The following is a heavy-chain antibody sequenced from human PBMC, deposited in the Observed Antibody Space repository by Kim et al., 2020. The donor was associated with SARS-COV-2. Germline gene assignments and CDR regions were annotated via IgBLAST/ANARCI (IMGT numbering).Heavy chain of an antibody. J-gene: IGHJ5*02. CDR2: INHSGST. D-gene: IGHD6-13*01. V-gene: IGHV4-34*01. CDR1: GGSFSGYS. Sequence: SETLSLTCAVYGGSFSGYSWSWIRQPPGKGLEWIGEINHSGSTNYNPSLKSRVPISVDTSKNQFSLKLSSVTAADTAVFYCPRGPGYSSSWYGARNWFDP. CDR3: PRGPGYSSSWYGARNWFDP.